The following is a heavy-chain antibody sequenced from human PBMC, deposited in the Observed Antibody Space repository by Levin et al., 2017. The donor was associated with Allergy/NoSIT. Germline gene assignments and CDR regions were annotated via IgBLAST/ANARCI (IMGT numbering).Heavy chain of an antibody. D-gene: IGHD3-22*01. Sequence: GGSLRLSCAASGFTFSSYWMSWVRQAPGKGLEWVANIKQDGSEKYYVDSVKGRFTISRDNAKNSLYLQMNSLRAEDTAVYYCAREGGPSTMIVVVTTVPDAFDIWGQGTMVTVSS. CDR1: GFTFSSYW. V-gene: IGHV3-7*01. J-gene: IGHJ3*02. CDR2: IKQDGSEK. CDR3: AREGGPSTMIVVVTTVPDAFDI.